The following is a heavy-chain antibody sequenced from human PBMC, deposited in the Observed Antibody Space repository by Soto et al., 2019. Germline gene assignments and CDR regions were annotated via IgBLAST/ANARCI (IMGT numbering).Heavy chain of an antibody. J-gene: IGHJ3*02. D-gene: IGHD2-21*01. CDR1: GGTFNYYA. CDR2: IVPISGTT. Sequence: QVQLVQSGAEVKKPGSSVKVSCKVSGGTFNYYAINWVRQAPGQGLEWMGGIVPISGTTNNAQKFQGRVTITADEATSTAEAELSSLRSEDTAVNYCARSGVVVNGFDIWGQGTLVTVSS. V-gene: IGHV1-69*12. CDR3: ARSGVVVNGFDI.